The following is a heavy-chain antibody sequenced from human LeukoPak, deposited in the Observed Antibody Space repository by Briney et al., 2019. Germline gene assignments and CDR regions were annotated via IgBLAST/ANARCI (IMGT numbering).Heavy chain of an antibody. Sequence: RPGGSLRLSCAASGFTFDDYGMSWVRQAPGKGLEWVSGINWNGGSTGYAASVKGRFTISRDNAKNSLYLQMNSLRAEDTALYYCARVTSSGWSSCFDYWGQGTLVTVSS. V-gene: IGHV3-20*04. J-gene: IGHJ4*02. CDR3: ARVTSSGWSSCFDY. D-gene: IGHD6-19*01. CDR2: INWNGGST. CDR1: GFTFDDYG.